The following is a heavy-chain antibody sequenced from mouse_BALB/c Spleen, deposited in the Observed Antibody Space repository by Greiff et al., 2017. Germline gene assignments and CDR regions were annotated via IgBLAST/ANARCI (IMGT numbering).Heavy chain of an antibody. CDR2: ISYSGST. Sequence: EVQLVESGPGLVKPSQSLSLTCTVTGYSITSDYAWNWIRQFPGNKLEWMGYISYSGSTSYNPSLKSRISITRDTSKNQFFLQLNSVTTEDTATYYCARSNNFDYWGQGTTLTVSS. V-gene: IGHV3-2*02. CDR3: ARSNNFDY. J-gene: IGHJ2*01. D-gene: IGHD4-1*01. CDR1: GYSITSDYA.